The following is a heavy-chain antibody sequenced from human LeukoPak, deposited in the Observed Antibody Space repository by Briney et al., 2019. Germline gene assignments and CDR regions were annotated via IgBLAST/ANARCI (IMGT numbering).Heavy chain of an antibody. CDR1: GGSISSYY. D-gene: IGHD1-26*01. Sequence: SETLSLTCTVSGGSISSYYWSWIRQPAGKGLEWIGRIYTSGSTNYNPSLKSRVTMSVDTSKNQFSLKLSSVTAADTAVYYCARDSLPWELLPLNYWGQGTLVTVSS. V-gene: IGHV4-4*07. CDR3: ARDSLPWELLPLNY. J-gene: IGHJ4*02. CDR2: IYTSGST.